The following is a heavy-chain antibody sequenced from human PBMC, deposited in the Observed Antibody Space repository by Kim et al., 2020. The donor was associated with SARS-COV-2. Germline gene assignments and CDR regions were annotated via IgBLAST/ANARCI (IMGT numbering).Heavy chain of an antibody. Sequence: GGSLRLSCTASGFTFSDFYMHWLRQAPGKGLEFVAAISGNGGEIFYANSVKGRFTISRDNSRNTLYLQMGSLRPDDLAVYYCARIGFVNYFDYWGQGALVTVSS. CDR3: ARIGFVNYFDY. CDR1: GFTFSDFY. D-gene: IGHD3-16*01. CDR2: ISGNGGEI. J-gene: IGHJ4*02. V-gene: IGHV3-64*01.